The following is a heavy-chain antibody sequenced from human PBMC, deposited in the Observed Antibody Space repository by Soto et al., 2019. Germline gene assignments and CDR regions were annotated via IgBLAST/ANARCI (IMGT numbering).Heavy chain of an antibody. CDR3: ARDPEYGSYFDY. J-gene: IGHJ4*02. CDR1: GGSVTSGSYY. CDR2: VNYNGIT. Sequence: SETLSLTCTVSGGSVTSGSYYWSWIRQPPGKGLEWIGFVNYNGITNYNPSLKSRLTISRDTSKNQFTLKLRSVTAADTAVYYCARDPEYGSYFDYWGQGTLVTVSS. D-gene: IGHD3-10*01. V-gene: IGHV4-61*01.